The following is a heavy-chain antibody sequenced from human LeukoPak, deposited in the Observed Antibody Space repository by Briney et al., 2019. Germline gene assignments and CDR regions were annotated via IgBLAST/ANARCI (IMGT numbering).Heavy chain of an antibody. D-gene: IGHD1-26*01. CDR2: INPNSGGT. J-gene: IGHJ3*02. Sequence: ASVKVSCKASGYTFTGYYMHWVRQAPGQGLEWMGRINPNSGGTNYAQKFQGRVTMTRDTSISTAYMELSRLRSDDTAVYYCARDRFNSGSYDAFDIWGQGTMVTVSS. CDR1: GYTFTGYY. CDR3: ARDRFNSGSYDAFDI. V-gene: IGHV1-2*06.